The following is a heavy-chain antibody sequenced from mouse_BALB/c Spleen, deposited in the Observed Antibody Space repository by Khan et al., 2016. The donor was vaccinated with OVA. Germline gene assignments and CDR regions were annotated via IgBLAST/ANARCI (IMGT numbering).Heavy chain of an antibody. D-gene: IGHD4-1*01. CDR3: ASHLTGSFAY. CDR1: GFSFSSYS. J-gene: IGHJ3*01. Sequence: EVELVESGGDLVKPGGSLKLSCAASGFSFSSYSMSWVRQTPDKRLEWVATISSGGDYTYSPDIVEVRFTFSRDNAKNTLYLQKSSLKSDDTARYYCASHLTGSFAYWGQETLVTVSA. CDR2: ISSGGDYT. V-gene: IGHV5-6*01.